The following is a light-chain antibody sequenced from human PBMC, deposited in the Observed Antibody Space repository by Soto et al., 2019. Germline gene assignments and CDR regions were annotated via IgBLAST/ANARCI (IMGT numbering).Light chain of an antibody. Sequence: ERVITQSPATLSSSPWERVTLSCSASQSVASSVAWYQQKPGQAPRLILYGASTRATGFPARFSGSGSGTEFTLTISSLQSEDFAVYLCKQYHYWPITFGKGTRLEIK. CDR2: GAS. CDR3: KQYHYWPIT. V-gene: IGKV3-15*01. J-gene: IGKJ5*01. CDR1: QSVASS.